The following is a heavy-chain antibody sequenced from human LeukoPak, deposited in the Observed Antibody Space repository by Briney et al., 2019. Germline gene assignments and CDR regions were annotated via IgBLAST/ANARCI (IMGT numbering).Heavy chain of an antibody. CDR1: GFTFDDYA. D-gene: IGHD4-17*01. Sequence: GGSLRLSCAASGFTFDDYAMHWVRQAPGKGLEWVSLISGDGDSTYYADSVKGRFTISRDNSKNSLYLQMNSLRTEDTALYYCAKGHVDYGDYGAFDYWGQGTLVTVSS. CDR2: ISGDGDST. V-gene: IGHV3-43*02. CDR3: AKGHVDYGDYGAFDY. J-gene: IGHJ4*02.